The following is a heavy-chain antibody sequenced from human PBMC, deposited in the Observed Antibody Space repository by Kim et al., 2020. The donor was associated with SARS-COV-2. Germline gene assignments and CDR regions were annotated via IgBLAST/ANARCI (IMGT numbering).Heavy chain of an antibody. Sequence: SETLSLTCTVSGGSISSYYWSWIRQPPGKGLEWIGYIYYSGSTNYNPSLKSRVTISVDTSKNQFSLKLSSVTAADTAVYYCARGFVYLGQGTLVTVSS. CDR3: ARGFVY. J-gene: IGHJ4*02. V-gene: IGHV4-59*01. CDR1: GGSISSYY. CDR2: IYYSGST.